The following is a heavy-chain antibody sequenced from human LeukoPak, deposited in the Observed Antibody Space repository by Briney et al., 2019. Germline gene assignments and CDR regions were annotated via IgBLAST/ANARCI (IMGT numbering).Heavy chain of an antibody. CDR2: ISSSGSTI. V-gene: IGHV3-48*03. Sequence: GGSLRLSCAASGFTFSSYEMHWVRQAPGKGLEWVSYISSSGSTIYYADSVKGRFTISRDNAKNSLYLQMNSLRAEDTAVYYCASGAVVLTYWGQGTLVTVPS. CDR1: GFTFSSYE. CDR3: ASGAVVLTY. D-gene: IGHD6-19*01. J-gene: IGHJ4*02.